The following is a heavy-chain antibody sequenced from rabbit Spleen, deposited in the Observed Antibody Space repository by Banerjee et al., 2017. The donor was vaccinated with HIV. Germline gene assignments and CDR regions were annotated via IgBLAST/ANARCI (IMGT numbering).Heavy chain of an antibody. V-gene: IGHV1S40*01. CDR3: ARTWTGYGAYGAGDL. Sequence: QSLEESGGGLVKPGASLTLTCKASGFSFNSGYDMCWVRQAPGKGLEWIGYIDPLFGSTYYASWAKGRFTISKTSSTTVTLKMTSLTAADTATYFCARTWTGYGAYGAGDLWGQGTLVTVS. CDR1: GFSFNSGYD. CDR2: IDPLFGST. J-gene: IGHJ3*01. D-gene: IGHD2-1*01.